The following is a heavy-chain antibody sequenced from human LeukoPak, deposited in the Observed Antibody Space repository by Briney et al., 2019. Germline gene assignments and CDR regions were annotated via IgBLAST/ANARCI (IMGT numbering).Heavy chain of an antibody. J-gene: IGHJ4*02. Sequence: GGSLRLSCAASGFTVSSDNMSWVRQTPGKGQEWVSVVYSGDDGTNYADSVRGRFTISRDDSKNTVCLQMNSLSVEDTGVYYCAKRSRGYYDYWGQGTLSPSPQ. CDR3: AKRSRGYYDY. CDR1: GFTVSSDN. D-gene: IGHD2-2*01. CDR2: VYSGDDGT. V-gene: IGHV3-66*02.